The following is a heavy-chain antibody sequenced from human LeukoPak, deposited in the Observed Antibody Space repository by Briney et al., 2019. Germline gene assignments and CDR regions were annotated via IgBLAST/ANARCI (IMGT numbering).Heavy chain of an antibody. D-gene: IGHD4-23*01. V-gene: IGHV3-30*03. CDR3: ARDWARGNSYYVDY. CDR2: ISNDGTND. J-gene: IGHJ4*02. Sequence: GGSLRLSCEASGFSFSDYGMHWVRQAPGKGLECVALISNDGTNDFYVDPVKGRFTISRDNSKNTLYLQMDSLRTEDTAVYYCARDWARGNSYYVDYWGQGTLVTVSS. CDR1: GFSFSDYG.